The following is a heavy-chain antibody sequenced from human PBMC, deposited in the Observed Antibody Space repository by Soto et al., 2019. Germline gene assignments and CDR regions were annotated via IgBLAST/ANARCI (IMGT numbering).Heavy chain of an antibody. CDR3: AREGSLPGTPYYYSGMDV. J-gene: IGHJ6*02. CDR1: GYTFTSYG. Sequence: QVQLVQSGAEVKKPGASVKVSCKASGYTFTSYGISWVRQAPGQGLEWMGWISAYNGNTNYAQKLQGRVTMTTDTSRRTAYRGGRGLRSDDRAVYYCAREGSLPGTPYYYSGMDVWGQGTTVTVPS. D-gene: IGHD2-21*02. CDR2: ISAYNGNT. V-gene: IGHV1-18*04.